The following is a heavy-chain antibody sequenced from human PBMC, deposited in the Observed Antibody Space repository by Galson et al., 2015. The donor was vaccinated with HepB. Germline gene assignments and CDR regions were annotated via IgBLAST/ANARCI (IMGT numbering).Heavy chain of an antibody. Sequence: SVKVSCKVSGYTLTELSMHWVRQAPGKGLEWMGGFDPEDGETIYAQKFQGRVTMTEDTSTDTAYMELSSLRSEDTAVYYCATTSITMIVVVTSPYYFDYWGQGTLVTVSS. D-gene: IGHD3-22*01. V-gene: IGHV1-24*01. CDR2: FDPEDGET. CDR1: GYTLTELS. CDR3: ATTSITMIVVVTSPYYFDY. J-gene: IGHJ4*02.